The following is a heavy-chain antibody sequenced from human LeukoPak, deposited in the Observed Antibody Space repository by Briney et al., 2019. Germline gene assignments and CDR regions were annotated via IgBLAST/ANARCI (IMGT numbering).Heavy chain of an antibody. CDR2: ISGSGGST. D-gene: IGHD6-13*01. J-gene: IGHJ4*02. CDR3: AKDQKSIAATGYDY. Sequence: GGSLRLSCAASGFTFANYAMSWVRQGPGKGLEWVSTISGSGGSTYYADSVKGRFTISRDNSKNTLFLQMNSLRADDTAVYSCAKDQKSIAATGYDYWGQGTLVTVSS. CDR1: GFTFANYA. V-gene: IGHV3-23*01.